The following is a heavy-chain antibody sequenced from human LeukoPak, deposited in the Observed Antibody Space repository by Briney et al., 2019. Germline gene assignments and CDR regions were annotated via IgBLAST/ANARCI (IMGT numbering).Heavy chain of an antibody. CDR2: INPNSGGT. Sequence: GASVKVSCKASGYTFTGYYMHWVRQAPGQGLEWMGWINPNSGGTNYAQKFQGRVTMTRDTSIRTAYMELSRLRSDDTAVYYCARVEYSYGCVDYWGQGTLVTVSS. CDR3: ARVEYSYGCVDY. V-gene: IGHV1-2*02. D-gene: IGHD5-18*01. J-gene: IGHJ4*02. CDR1: GYTFTGYY.